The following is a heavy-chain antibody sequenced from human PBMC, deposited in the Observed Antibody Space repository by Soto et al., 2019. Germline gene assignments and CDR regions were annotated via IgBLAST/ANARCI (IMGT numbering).Heavy chain of an antibody. J-gene: IGHJ4*02. Sequence: GGSLRLSCTASGFTFGDYAMSWFRQAPGKGLEWVGFIRSKAYGGTTEYAASVKGRFTISRDDSKSIAYLQMNSLKTEDTAVYYCTRDCWYNWNDASCPDWGQGTLVTVSS. V-gene: IGHV3-49*03. CDR2: IRSKAYGGTT. CDR1: GFTFGDYA. D-gene: IGHD1-1*01. CDR3: TRDCWYNWNDASCPD.